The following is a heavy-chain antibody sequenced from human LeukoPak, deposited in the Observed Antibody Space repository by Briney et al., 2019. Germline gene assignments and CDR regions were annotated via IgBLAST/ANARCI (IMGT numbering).Heavy chain of an antibody. V-gene: IGHV3-33*06. Sequence: GGSLRLSCAASGFTFSSYAMTWVRQAPGKGLEWVAVIWYDGSNKYYADSVKGRFTISRDNSKNTLYLQMNSLRAEDTAVYYCAKDFFGYWGQGTLVTVSS. J-gene: IGHJ4*02. CDR2: IWYDGSNK. CDR1: GFTFSSYA. CDR3: AKDFFGY.